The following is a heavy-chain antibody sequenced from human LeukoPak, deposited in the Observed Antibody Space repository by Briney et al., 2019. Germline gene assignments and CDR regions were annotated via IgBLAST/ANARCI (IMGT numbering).Heavy chain of an antibody. CDR2: IIPIFGTA. J-gene: IGHJ6*02. Sequence: GASVKVSCKASGYTLTSYGISWVRQAPGQGLEWMGGIIPIFGTANYAQKFQGRVTITADESTSTAYMELSSLRSEDTAVYYCARARQQLVQDGMDVWGQGTTVTVSS. CDR3: ARARQQLVQDGMDV. D-gene: IGHD6-13*01. CDR1: GYTLTSYG. V-gene: IGHV1-69*13.